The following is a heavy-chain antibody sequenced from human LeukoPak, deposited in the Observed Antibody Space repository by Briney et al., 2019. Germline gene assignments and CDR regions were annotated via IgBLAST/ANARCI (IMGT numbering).Heavy chain of an antibody. V-gene: IGHV4-59*01. J-gene: IGHJ4*02. CDR3: ARARIAVSYFDY. CDR2: VYYTGST. D-gene: IGHD6-6*01. Sequence: SETLSLTCTVSGGSISSYYWSWIRQPPGKGLEWIGYVYYTGSTNHNPSLRSRVTISVDMSNNQFSLKMRSVTAADTAVYYCARARIAVSYFDYWGQGALVTVSS. CDR1: GGSISSYY.